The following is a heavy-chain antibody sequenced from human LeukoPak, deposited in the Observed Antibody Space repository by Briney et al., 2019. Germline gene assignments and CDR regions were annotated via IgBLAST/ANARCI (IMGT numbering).Heavy chain of an antibody. Sequence: GGSLRLSCAASGFTFSDPYMSWIRRAPGKGLEWISYISGSSSDTNYADSVKGRSTIFRDNAKNTLYLQMNSLRAEDTAVYYCVRDLGGRSGHWGQGTLVTVPS. J-gene: IGHJ4*02. CDR2: ISGSSSDT. CDR1: GFTFSDPY. V-gene: IGHV3-11*06. D-gene: IGHD1-26*01. CDR3: VRDLGGRSGH.